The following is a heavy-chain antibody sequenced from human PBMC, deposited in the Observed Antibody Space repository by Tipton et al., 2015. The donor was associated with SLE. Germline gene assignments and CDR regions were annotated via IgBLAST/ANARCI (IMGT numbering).Heavy chain of an antibody. Sequence: TLSLTCTVSGGSISSYYWSWIRQPPGKGLEWIGEINHSGSTNYNPSLKSRVTISVDTSKNQFSLKLSSVTAADTAVYYCARDLDPRITMVQGPYGMDVWGQGTTVTVSS. CDR1: GGSISSYY. CDR2: INHSGST. J-gene: IGHJ6*02. V-gene: IGHV4-34*09. CDR3: ARDLDPRITMVQGPYGMDV. D-gene: IGHD3-10*01.